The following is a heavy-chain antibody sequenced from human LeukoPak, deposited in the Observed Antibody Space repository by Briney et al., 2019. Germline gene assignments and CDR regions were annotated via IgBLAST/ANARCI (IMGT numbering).Heavy chain of an antibody. Sequence: ASVKVSCKASGYTFTSYYMHWVRQAPGQGLEWMGIINPSGGSTSYAQKFQGRVTMTRDTSTSTVYMELSGLRSEDTAVYYCATPRPKKWIQLHSDAFDIWGQGTMVTVSS. CDR1: GYTFTSYY. CDR3: ATPRPKKWIQLHSDAFDI. V-gene: IGHV1-46*01. D-gene: IGHD5-18*01. J-gene: IGHJ3*02. CDR2: INPSGGST.